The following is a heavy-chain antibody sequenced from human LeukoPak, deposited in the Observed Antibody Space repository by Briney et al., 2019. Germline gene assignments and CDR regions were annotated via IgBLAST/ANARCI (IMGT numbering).Heavy chain of an antibody. J-gene: IGHJ3*02. CDR2: ISGSGGST. CDR1: GFTFSSYG. CDR3: ARSDVLLWFGELSPDAFDI. V-gene: IGHV3-23*01. Sequence: GGSLRLSCAASGFTFSSYGMSWVRQAPGKGLEWVSAISGSGGSTYYADSVKGRFTISRDNSKNTLYLQMNSLRAEDTAVYYCARSDVLLWFGELSPDAFDIWGQGTMVTVSS. D-gene: IGHD3-10*01.